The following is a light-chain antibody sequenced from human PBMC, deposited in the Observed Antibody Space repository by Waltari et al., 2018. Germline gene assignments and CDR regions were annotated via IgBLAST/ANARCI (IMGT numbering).Light chain of an antibody. Sequence: DIQMTQSPSTLSASVGDRVTITCRASQSINSWLAWYQQKPGKAPKLLISKASSLESGVPSRFSGSGSGTEFTLSSSSLQPDDFTTYYCQQYNLYSWTFGQGTKVEV. J-gene: IGKJ1*01. CDR3: QQYNLYSWT. V-gene: IGKV1-5*03. CDR2: KAS. CDR1: QSINSW.